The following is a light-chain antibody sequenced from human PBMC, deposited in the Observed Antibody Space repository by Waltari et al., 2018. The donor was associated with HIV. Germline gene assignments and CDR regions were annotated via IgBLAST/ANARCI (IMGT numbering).Light chain of an antibody. CDR3: GTWDSSLSAGL. Sequence: QSVLTQPPSVSAAPGQQVTISCSASSSNIGNNYVSWYQQPPGTAPKLLIYDNNKRPSGIPDRFSGSKSGTSATLGITGLQTGDEADYYCGTWDSSLSAGLFGGGTKLTVL. CDR1: SSNIGNNY. CDR2: DNN. V-gene: IGLV1-51*01. J-gene: IGLJ2*01.